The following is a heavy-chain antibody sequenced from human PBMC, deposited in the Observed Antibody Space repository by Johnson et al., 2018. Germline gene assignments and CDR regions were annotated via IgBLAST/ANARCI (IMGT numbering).Heavy chain of an antibody. V-gene: IGHV3-30*04. Sequence: QVQLVESGGGVVQPGRSXRLSCAASGFTFSNYAINWVRQAPGKGLECVGVISNDGKNDYYTDSVKGRFTISRDNSKNKLYLQMNSLRAEDTAVYYCARDWQMDVWGQGTTVTVSS. CDR2: ISNDGKND. CDR1: GFTFSNYA. CDR3: ARDWQMDV. J-gene: IGHJ6*02.